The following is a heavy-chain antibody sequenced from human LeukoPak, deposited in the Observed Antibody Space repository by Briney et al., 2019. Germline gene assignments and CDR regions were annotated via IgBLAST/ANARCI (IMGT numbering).Heavy chain of an antibody. D-gene: IGHD1-14*01. Sequence: GGSLRLSCAASGFTFDDYAMHWVRQAPGKGLEWVGRIKSKTEGGTADYAAPVKGRFSISRDDSINTVYLEMNSLKTEDTAVYYCTTYRSYSDYWGQGALVTVSS. CDR3: TTYRSYSDY. J-gene: IGHJ4*02. V-gene: IGHV3-15*01. CDR1: GFTFDDYA. CDR2: IKSKTEGGTA.